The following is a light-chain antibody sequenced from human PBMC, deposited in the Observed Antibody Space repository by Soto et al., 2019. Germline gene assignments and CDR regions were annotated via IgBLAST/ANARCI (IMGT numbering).Light chain of an antibody. Sequence: EILMPPSQGTLSLSPWESASLTWKASQSVISSYLDWYQKKPGQAPRLLIYGASSRATGIPDRVSGSGAGTDFTLTISRLEPEDFEVYDCQQYGSSPRTFGQGTKVDIK. CDR1: QSVISSY. CDR2: GAS. J-gene: IGKJ1*01. V-gene: IGKV3-20*01. CDR3: QQYGSSPRT.